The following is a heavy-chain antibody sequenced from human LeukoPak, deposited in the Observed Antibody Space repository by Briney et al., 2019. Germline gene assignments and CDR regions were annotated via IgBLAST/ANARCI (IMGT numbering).Heavy chain of an antibody. CDR1: GITLSYYG. D-gene: IGHD3-10*01. CDR2: ISDSGGST. J-gene: IGHJ4*02. CDR3: AKRGIVIRAVIIVGFHKEAYYFDY. Sequence: GGSLRLSCAVSGITLSYYGMSWVRQAPGKGLEWVAGISDSGGSTNYADSVKGRFTISRDNPKNTLYLQMNSLRAEDTAVYFCAKRGIVIRAVIIVGFHKEAYYFDYWGQGALVTVSS. V-gene: IGHV3-23*01.